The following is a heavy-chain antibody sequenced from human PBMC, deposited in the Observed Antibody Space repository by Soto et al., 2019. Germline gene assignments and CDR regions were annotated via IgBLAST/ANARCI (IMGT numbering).Heavy chain of an antibody. Sequence: QVQLQESGPGLVKPSETLSRTCTVSGGSVRGGSYCWGWIRQPPGKGLECSGYVYNSGSTTYNPSLKSRVTISVDTSKNQFSMGLSSVTAADTAVYYCARVPVTTYFDLWGRGTLVTVSS. V-gene: IGHV4-61*01. CDR3: ARVPVTTYFDL. CDR1: GGSVRGGSYC. J-gene: IGHJ2*01. D-gene: IGHD4-17*01. CDR2: VYNSGST.